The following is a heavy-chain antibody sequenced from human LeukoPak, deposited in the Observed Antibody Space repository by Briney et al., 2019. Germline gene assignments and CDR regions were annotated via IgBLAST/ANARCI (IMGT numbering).Heavy chain of an antibody. CDR1: GFTFSSYS. D-gene: IGHD5-24*01. J-gene: IGHJ4*02. V-gene: IGHV3-21*01. CDR3: ARVSRDGYNYYY. Sequence: GGSLRLSCAASGFTFSSYSMNWVRQAPGKGLEWVSSISSSSSYIYYADSVKGRFTISRDNAKNSLYLQMNSLRAEDTAVYYCARVSRDGYNYYYWGRGTLVTVSS. CDR2: ISSSSSYI.